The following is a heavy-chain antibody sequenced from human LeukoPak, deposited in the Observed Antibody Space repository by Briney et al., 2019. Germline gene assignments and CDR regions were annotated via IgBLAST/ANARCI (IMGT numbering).Heavy chain of an antibody. CDR1: GFTFSSYW. D-gene: IGHD1-26*01. Sequence: GSLRLSCAASGFTFSSYWMTWVRQAPGKGLEWVANIKQDGSEKYYVNSVKGRFTISRDNAKNTLYLQMNSLRAEDTAVYYCASLTGASYWGQGTLVTVSS. V-gene: IGHV3-7*01. CDR3: ASLTGASY. CDR2: IKQDGSEK. J-gene: IGHJ4*02.